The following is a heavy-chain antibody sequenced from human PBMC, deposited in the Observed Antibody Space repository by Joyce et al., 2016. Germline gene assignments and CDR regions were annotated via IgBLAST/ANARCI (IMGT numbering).Heavy chain of an antibody. D-gene: IGHD2-2*01. CDR2: LYWDDDK. J-gene: IGHJ3*01. V-gene: IGHV2-5*02. Sequence: QITLKESGPTLVKPTQPPTLTCSFSGLSLSTPGVGVGWIRRAPGKAPECLALLYWDDDKSYSPSLKNRLTLTKDSFKNPVGLTMTNMHPGDTGRYFCARRHQRGNAFDVWGQGTIV. CDR1: GLSLSTPGVG. CDR3: ARRHQRGNAFDV.